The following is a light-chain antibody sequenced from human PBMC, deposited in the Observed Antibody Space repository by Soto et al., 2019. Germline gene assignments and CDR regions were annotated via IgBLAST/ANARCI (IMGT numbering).Light chain of an antibody. V-gene: IGKV1-39*01. CDR1: QSISRN. CDR3: QQSYSTPWT. CDR2: AAS. J-gene: IGKJ1*01. Sequence: DIQMTQSPASLSPSVGDRVTITCPASQSISRNLNWYQQKPGKAPKLLSYAASSLQSGVPSRFSGSGSGTDFTLTISSLQPEDFATYYCQQSYSTPWTFGQGTKGEIK.